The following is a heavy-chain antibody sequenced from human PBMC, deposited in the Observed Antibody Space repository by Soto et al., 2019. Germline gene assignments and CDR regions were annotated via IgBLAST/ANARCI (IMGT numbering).Heavy chain of an antibody. CDR1: GFTFSSYA. D-gene: IGHD5-18*01. J-gene: IGHJ4*02. CDR3: ARDEWDTAMVTDYFDY. Sequence: PGGSLRLSCAASGFTFSSYAMSWVRQAPGRGLEWVSAISGSGGSTYYADSVKGRFTISRDNSKNTLYLQMNSLRDEDTAVYYCARDEWDTAMVTDYFDYWGQGSLVTVSS. V-gene: IGHV3-23*01. CDR2: ISGSGGST.